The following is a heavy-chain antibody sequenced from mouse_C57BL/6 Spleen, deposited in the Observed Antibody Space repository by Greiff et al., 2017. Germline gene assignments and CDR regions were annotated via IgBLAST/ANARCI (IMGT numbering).Heavy chain of an antibody. V-gene: IGHV1-69*01. CDR1: GYTFTSYW. J-gene: IGHJ1*03. CDR2: IDPSASYT. D-gene: IGHD1-1*01. Sequence: VQLKQPGAELVMPGASVKLSCKASGYTFTSYWMHWVKQRPGQGLEWIGEIDPSASYTNYNQKFKGKSTLTVDKSSSTAYMQRSSLTSEDSAVSSCARRGCITTIVEDWYCDVWGTGTTVTVSS. CDR3: ARRGCITTIVEDWYCDV.